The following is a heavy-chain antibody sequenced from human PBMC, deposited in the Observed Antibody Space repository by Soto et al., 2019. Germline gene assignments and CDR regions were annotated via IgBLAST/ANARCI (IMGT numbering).Heavy chain of an antibody. V-gene: IGHV3-73*01. CDR1: GFTFSGSA. J-gene: IGHJ4*02. CDR2: IRSKANSYAT. CDR3: TSSGEYQLLSRWEDY. D-gene: IGHD2-2*01. Sequence: EVQLVESGGGLVQPGGSLKLSCAASGFTFSGSAMHWVRQASGKGLECVGRIRSKANSYATAYAASVKGRFTISRDDSKNTAYLQMNSLKTEDTAVYYCTSSGEYQLLSRWEDYWGQGTLVTVSS.